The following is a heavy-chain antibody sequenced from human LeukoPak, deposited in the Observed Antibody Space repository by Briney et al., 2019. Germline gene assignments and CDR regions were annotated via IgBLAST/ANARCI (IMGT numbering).Heavy chain of an antibody. CDR2: IDYSGSA. Sequence: SETLSLTCTVSGGSISSYYWSWIRQPPGKGLEWIGYIDYSGSANYNPSLKSRVPISVDTSKSQFSLRLSSVTAADTALYYCARAGGGYSYDYWGQGTLVTVSS. D-gene: IGHD5-18*01. CDR3: ARAGGGYSYDY. V-gene: IGHV4-59*01. J-gene: IGHJ4*02. CDR1: GGSISSYY.